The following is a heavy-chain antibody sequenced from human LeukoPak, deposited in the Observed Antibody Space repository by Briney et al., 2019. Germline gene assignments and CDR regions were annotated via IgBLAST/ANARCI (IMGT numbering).Heavy chain of an antibody. Sequence: SETLSLTWNVSGASISGSNYNWSWLRQPPGKGLEWIASIFYSGTIYNNPSLKSRTLISVDTSKNQFSLRLTSVTAADTAVYFCATLDNSFHHWGQGTLVTVSS. CDR2: IFYSGTI. J-gene: IGHJ5*02. CDR1: GASISGSNYN. V-gene: IGHV4-30-4*01. CDR3: ATLDNSFHH.